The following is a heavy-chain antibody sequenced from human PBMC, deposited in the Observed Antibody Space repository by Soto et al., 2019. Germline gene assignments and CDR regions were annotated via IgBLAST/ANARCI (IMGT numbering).Heavy chain of an antibody. CDR3: ARDTGYSSSWYANYYYYGMDV. Sequence: ASVKVSCKASGYTFTSYCMHWVRQAPGQGLEWMGIINPSGGSTSYAQKFQGRVTVTRDTSTSTVYMELSSLRSEDTAVYYCARDTGYSSSWYANYYYYGMDVWGQGTTVTVSS. D-gene: IGHD6-13*01. V-gene: IGHV1-46*01. J-gene: IGHJ6*02. CDR1: GYTFTSYC. CDR2: INPSGGST.